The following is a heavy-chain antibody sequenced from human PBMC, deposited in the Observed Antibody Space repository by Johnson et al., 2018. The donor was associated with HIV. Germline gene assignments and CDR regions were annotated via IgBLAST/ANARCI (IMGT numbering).Heavy chain of an antibody. Sequence: VQLVESGGDLEQPGRSLRLSCTASGFTFDDYAIHWVRQAPGKGLEWVSGISWNSGTIGYADSVKGRFTISRDNAKNSLYLQMNSLRAEDTALYYCAKDLRLSSGQWLVQGGSFDIWGQGTMVTVSS. J-gene: IGHJ3*02. D-gene: IGHD6-19*01. CDR2: ISWNSGTI. CDR1: GFTFDDYA. CDR3: AKDLRLSSGQWLVQGGSFDI. V-gene: IGHV3-9*01.